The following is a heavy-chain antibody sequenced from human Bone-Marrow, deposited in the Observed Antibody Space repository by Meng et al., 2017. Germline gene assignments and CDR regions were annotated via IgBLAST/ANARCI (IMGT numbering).Heavy chain of an antibody. CDR1: GFTFSSYW. J-gene: IGHJ4*02. V-gene: IGHV3-7*01. CDR2: IKQDGSEK. D-gene: IGHD3-3*01. CDR3: ARLWYDFWSGYPDY. Sequence: GESLKISCAASGFTFSSYWMSWVRQAPGKGLEWVANIKQDGSEKYYVDSVKGRFTISRDNAKNSLYLQMNSLRAEGTAVYYCARLWYDFWSGYPDYWGQGTLVTVSS.